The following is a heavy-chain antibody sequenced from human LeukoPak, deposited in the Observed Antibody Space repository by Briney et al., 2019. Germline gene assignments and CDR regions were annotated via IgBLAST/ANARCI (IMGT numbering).Heavy chain of an antibody. CDR3: AINYPDYFDY. Sequence: PGRSLRLSCAASGFTFSSYSMNWVRQAPGKGLEWVSSISSSSSYIYYADSVKGRFTISRDNAKNSLYLQMNSLRAEDTAVYYCAINYPDYFDYWGQGTLVTVSS. V-gene: IGHV3-21*01. CDR2: ISSSSSYI. J-gene: IGHJ4*02. D-gene: IGHD4-11*01. CDR1: GFTFSSYS.